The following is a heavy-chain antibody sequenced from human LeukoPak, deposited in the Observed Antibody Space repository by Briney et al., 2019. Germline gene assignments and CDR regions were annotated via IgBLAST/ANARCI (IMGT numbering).Heavy chain of an antibody. CDR1: AITFSTYA. J-gene: IGHJ5*02. D-gene: IGHD6-19*01. CDR3: AKAQGGSGWYEGDWFDP. V-gene: IGHV3-23*01. Sequence: GRSLRLSCAASAITFSTYAMSWVRQAPGKGLEWVSTISGSGGSTYYADSVKGRFTISRDNSKNTLYLQMNSLRAEDTAVYYCAKAQGGSGWYEGDWFDPWGQGTLVTVSS. CDR2: ISGSGGST.